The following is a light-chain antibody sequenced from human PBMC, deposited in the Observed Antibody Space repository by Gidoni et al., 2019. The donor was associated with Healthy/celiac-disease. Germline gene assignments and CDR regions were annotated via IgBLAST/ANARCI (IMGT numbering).Light chain of an antibody. CDR1: QSISSY. CDR3: QQSYSTLPYT. Sequence: DIQMTQSPSSLSASVGDRVTITCRASQSISSYLHWYQQKPGKAPKLLIYAASSLQSGVPSRFSGSGSGTVFTLTISSLQPEDFATYYCQQSYSTLPYTFXQXTKLEIK. CDR2: AAS. V-gene: IGKV1-39*01. J-gene: IGKJ2*01.